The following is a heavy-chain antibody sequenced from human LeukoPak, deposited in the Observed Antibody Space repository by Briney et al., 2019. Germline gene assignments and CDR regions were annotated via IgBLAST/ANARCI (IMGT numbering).Heavy chain of an antibody. Sequence: GGSLRLSCAASGFTFGSYSMNWVRQAPGKGLEWVSYISSSGHTIYYTDSVKGRFTISRDNAKNSLYLQMNSLRAEDTAVYYCAKRKSSGWGSAFDIWGQGTMVTVSS. J-gene: IGHJ3*02. CDR2: ISSSGHTI. V-gene: IGHV3-48*04. CDR3: AKRKSSGWGSAFDI. D-gene: IGHD6-19*01. CDR1: GFTFGSYS.